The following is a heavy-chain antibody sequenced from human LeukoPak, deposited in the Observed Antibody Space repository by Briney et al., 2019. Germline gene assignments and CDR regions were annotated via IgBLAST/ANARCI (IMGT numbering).Heavy chain of an antibody. Sequence: ASVKVSCKASGGTSSSYAISWVRQATGQGLEWMGGIIPIFGTANYAQKFQGRVTITTDESTSTAYMELSSLRSEDTAVYYCASCSSTSCYKRAFDYWGQGTLVTVSS. J-gene: IGHJ4*02. CDR3: ASCSSTSCYKRAFDY. CDR2: IIPIFGTA. CDR1: GGTSSSYA. V-gene: IGHV1-69*05. D-gene: IGHD2-2*02.